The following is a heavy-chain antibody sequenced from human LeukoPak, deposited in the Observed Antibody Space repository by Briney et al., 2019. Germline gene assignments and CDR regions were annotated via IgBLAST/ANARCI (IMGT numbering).Heavy chain of an antibody. CDR3: ARVLTPYYDFWSGYYGAFDI. CDR2: IIPIFGTA. V-gene: IGHV1-69*05. J-gene: IGHJ3*02. CDR1: GGTFSSYA. Sequence: GASVKVSCKASGGTFSSYAISWVRQAPGQGLEWMGRIIPIFGTANYAQKFQGRVTITTDESTSTAYMELSSLRSEDTAVYYCARVLTPYYDFWSGYYGAFDIWGQGTMVTVSS. D-gene: IGHD3-3*01.